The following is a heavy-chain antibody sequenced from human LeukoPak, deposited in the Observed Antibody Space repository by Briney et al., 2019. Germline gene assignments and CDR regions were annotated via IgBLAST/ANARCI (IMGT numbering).Heavy chain of an antibody. D-gene: IGHD3-22*01. CDR2: INPNSGGT. Sequence: ASVKVSCKASGYTFTGYYMHWVQQAPGQGLEWMGWINPNSGGTNYAQKFQGRVTMTRDTSISTAYMELSRLRSDDTAVYYCARVPYYYDSSGYSYYYYGMDVWGQGTTVTVSS. V-gene: IGHV1-2*02. CDR3: ARVPYYYDSSGYSYYYYGMDV. CDR1: GYTFTGYY. J-gene: IGHJ6*02.